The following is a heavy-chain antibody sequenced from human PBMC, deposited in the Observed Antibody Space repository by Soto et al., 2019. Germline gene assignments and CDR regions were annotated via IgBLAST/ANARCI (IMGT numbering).Heavy chain of an antibody. CDR2: IDPSDSYT. CDR3: ARHEAYCSGGSCYDYYYGMDV. J-gene: IGHJ6*02. Sequence: RGESLKISCKGSGYSFTSYWISWVRQMPGKGLEWMGRIDPSDSYTNYSPSFQGHVTISADKSISTAYLQWSSLKASDTAMYYCARHEAYCSGGSCYDYYYGMDVWGQGTTVTVSS. D-gene: IGHD2-15*01. V-gene: IGHV5-10-1*01. CDR1: GYSFTSYW.